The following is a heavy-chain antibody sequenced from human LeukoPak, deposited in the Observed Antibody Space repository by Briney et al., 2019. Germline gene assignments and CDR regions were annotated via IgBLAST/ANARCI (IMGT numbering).Heavy chain of an antibody. J-gene: IGHJ3*02. D-gene: IGHD3-22*01. Sequence: GGSLRLSCAVSGFTFSSYDMSWVRQAPGKGLEWVANIKRDGSEKYYVDSVKGRFTISRDNAKNSLYLQMNSLRAEDTAVYYCARDQHDSSGSLVVVAFDIWGQGTMVTVSS. CDR1: GFTFSSYD. V-gene: IGHV3-7*01. CDR2: IKRDGSEK. CDR3: ARDQHDSSGSLVVVAFDI.